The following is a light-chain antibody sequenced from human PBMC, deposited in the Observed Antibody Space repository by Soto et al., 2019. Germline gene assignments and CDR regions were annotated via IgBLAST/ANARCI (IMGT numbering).Light chain of an antibody. CDR2: DAS. J-gene: IGKJ2*01. Sequence: EIVLTQSPATLSLSPGERATLSCRASQSVSSYLAWYQQKPGQAPRLLIYDASNRATGIPARFSGSGSGTDFTLTISSLEPEDFAVDYCQHRSNWPLYTCGLGTKVEI. CDR1: QSVSSY. CDR3: QHRSNWPLYT. V-gene: IGKV3-11*01.